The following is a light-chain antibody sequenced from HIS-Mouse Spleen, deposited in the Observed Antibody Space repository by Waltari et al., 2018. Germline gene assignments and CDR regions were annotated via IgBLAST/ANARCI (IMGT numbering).Light chain of an antibody. CDR1: CTDVGSYNL. CDR2: EDS. J-gene: IGLJ3*02. CDR3: ASYAGSSTWV. V-gene: IGLV2-23*01. Sequence: QSALTQPASVSGSPGQSITTSCTGTCTDVGSYNLVSWYQPHPGKAPKLMIYEDSKRHAGVHNVFSSSKAVITAALTISGLQAEDEADYCCASYAGSSTWVFGGGTKLAVL.